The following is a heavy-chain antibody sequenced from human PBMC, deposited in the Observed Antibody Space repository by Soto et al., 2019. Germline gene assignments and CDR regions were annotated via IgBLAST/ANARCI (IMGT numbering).Heavy chain of an antibody. CDR3: ARHGIWNNLPDWFDP. Sequence: SETLSLTCTVSGGSIISSSYYWGLIRQPPGKGLEWIGSIYCSGSTYYNPSLKSRVTISVDTSKNQFSLKLSSVTAADTAVYYCARHGIWNNLPDWFDPWGQGTLVTVAS. V-gene: IGHV4-39*01. D-gene: IGHD1-1*01. J-gene: IGHJ5*02. CDR2: IYCSGST. CDR1: GGSIISSSYY.